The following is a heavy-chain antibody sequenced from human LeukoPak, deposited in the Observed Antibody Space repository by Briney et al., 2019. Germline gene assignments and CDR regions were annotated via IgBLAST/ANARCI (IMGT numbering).Heavy chain of an antibody. J-gene: IGHJ6*02. Sequence: SETLSLTCTVSGGSISSYYWSWIRQPPGKGPEWIGYIYYSGSTNYNPSLKSRVTISVDTSKNQFSLKLSSVTAADTAVYYCARSGYYYYYYGMDVWGQGTTVTVSS. V-gene: IGHV4-59*01. D-gene: IGHD3-3*01. CDR1: GGSISSYY. CDR2: IYYSGST. CDR3: ARSGYYYYYYGMDV.